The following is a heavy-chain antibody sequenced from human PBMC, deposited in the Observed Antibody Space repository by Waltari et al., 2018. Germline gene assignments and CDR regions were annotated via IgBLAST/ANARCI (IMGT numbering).Heavy chain of an antibody. Sequence: EVQLVQSGVEVKKPGESLRISCKGSGYTFSDYKITWVRQMPGKGLEWMGSLYPRDSSTTSSPSFQGHVTLSLAKSISTAYLQWNSLEASDTAIFYCAIAGAGNFDLWGRGTLVTVSS. CDR2: LYPRDSST. J-gene: IGHJ2*01. CDR3: AIAGAGNFDL. V-gene: IGHV5-10-1*03. CDR1: GYTFSDYK. D-gene: IGHD6-19*01.